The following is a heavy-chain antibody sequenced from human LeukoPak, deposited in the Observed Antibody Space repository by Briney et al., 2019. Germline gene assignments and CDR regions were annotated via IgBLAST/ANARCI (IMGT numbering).Heavy chain of an antibody. Sequence: ASVKVSCKASGGTFSSYAISWVRQAPGQGLEWMGVIIPIFGTANYAQKFQGRVTITADKSTSTAYMELSSLRSEDTAVYYCARDSLAGGTSFDYWGQGTLVTVSS. CDR1: GGTFSSYA. V-gene: IGHV1-69*06. CDR2: IIPIFGTA. D-gene: IGHD1-14*01. CDR3: ARDSLAGGTSFDY. J-gene: IGHJ4*02.